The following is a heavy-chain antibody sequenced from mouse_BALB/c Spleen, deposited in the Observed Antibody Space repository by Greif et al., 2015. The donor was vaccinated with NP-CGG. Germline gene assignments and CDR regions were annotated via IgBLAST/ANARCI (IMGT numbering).Heavy chain of an antibody. CDR2: IYPGNSDT. V-gene: IGHV1-5*01. J-gene: IGHJ1*01. D-gene: IGHD1-1*01. CDR3: TRDGSSFYWSFDV. Sequence: VQLQQSGTVLARPGASVKMSCKASGYTFTSYWMHWVKQRPGQGLEWIGAIYPGNSDTSYNQKFKGKAKLTAVTSTSTAYRELGRLTNEHSAVYDGTRDGSSFYWSFDVWGAGTTVTVSS. CDR1: GYTFTSYW.